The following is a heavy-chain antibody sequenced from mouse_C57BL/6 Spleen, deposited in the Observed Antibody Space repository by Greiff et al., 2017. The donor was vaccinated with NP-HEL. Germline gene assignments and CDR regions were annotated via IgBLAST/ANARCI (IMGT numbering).Heavy chain of an antibody. Sequence: VQLQQSGAELVRPGTSVKVSCKASGYAFTNYLIEWVKQRPGQGLEWIGVFNPGSGGTNYNEKFKGKATLTADKSSRTAYMQLSSLTSEDSAVYFCARSGTTVVAPFDYWGQGTTLTVSS. D-gene: IGHD1-1*01. CDR3: ARSGTTVVAPFDY. CDR1: GYAFTNYL. J-gene: IGHJ2*01. V-gene: IGHV1-54*01. CDR2: FNPGSGGT.